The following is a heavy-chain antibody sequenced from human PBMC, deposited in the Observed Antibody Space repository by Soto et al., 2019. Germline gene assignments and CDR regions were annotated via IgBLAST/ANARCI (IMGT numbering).Heavy chain of an antibody. V-gene: IGHV4-39*01. J-gene: IGHJ6*01. CDR1: GGSISSSSYY. Sequence: SETLSLTCTVSGGSISSSSYYWGWIRQPPGKGLEWIGSIYYSGSTYYNPSLKSRVTISVDTSKNQFSLKLSSVTPEDTAVYYCARASSSENYYYYYGMDVWVQGTTVT. D-gene: IGHD6-6*01. CDR2: IYYSGST. CDR3: ARASSSENYYYYYGMDV.